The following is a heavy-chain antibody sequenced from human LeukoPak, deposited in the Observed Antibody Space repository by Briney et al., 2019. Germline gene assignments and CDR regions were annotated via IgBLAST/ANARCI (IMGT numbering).Heavy chain of an antibody. D-gene: IGHD1-1*01. CDR1: GGPINYYY. CDR3: VRLQPNTGEWAFDI. CDR2: ISNGGTT. J-gene: IGHJ3*02. Sequence: SETLSLTCTVSGGPINYYYWSWIRQPPGEGLEWIGYISNGGTTNYNPSLKSQVTISVDKSKNQLSLKLGSVTAADTAVYHCVRLQPNTGEWAFDIWGQGTLVTVS. V-gene: IGHV4-59*01.